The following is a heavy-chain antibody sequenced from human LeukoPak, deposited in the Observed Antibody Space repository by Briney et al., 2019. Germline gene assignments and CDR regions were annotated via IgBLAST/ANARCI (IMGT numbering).Heavy chain of an antibody. CDR1: GGSISSYY. J-gene: IGHJ3*02. V-gene: IGHV4-59*01. Sequence: SEALSLTCTVSGGSISSYYWSWIRQPPGKGLEWIGYIYYSGSTNYNPSLKSRVTISVDTSKNQFSLKLSSVTAADTAVYYCARGGAGDAFDIWGQGTMVTVSS. CDR2: IYYSGST. D-gene: IGHD1-26*01. CDR3: ARGGAGDAFDI.